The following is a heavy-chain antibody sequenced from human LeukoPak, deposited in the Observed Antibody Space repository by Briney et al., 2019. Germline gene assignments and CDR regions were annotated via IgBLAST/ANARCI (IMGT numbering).Heavy chain of an antibody. CDR3: AREYYYGSGSYSP. V-gene: IGHV3-33*05. D-gene: IGHD3-10*01. J-gene: IGHJ5*02. CDR1: GFPFSSWP. Sequence: PGGSLRLSCAASGFPFSSWPVDWVRQAPGRGLEWITTISHDGSQTYYADSVKGRFIISRDNSKNTLYLQMSSLRAEDTALYYCAREYYYGSGSYSPWGQGILVTVSS. CDR2: ISHDGSQT.